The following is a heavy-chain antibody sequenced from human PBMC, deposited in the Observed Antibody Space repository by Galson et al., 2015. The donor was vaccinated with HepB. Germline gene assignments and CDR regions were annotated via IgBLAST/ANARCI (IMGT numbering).Heavy chain of an antibody. V-gene: IGHV3-53*01. D-gene: IGHD4-17*01. CDR1: GFTVSSNY. CDR3: AADYGDYIDAFDI. J-gene: IGHJ3*02. Sequence: SLRLSCAASGFTVSSNYMSWVRQAPGKGLEWVSVIYSGGSTYYADSVKGRFTISRDNSKNTLYLQMNSLRAEDTAVYYCAADYGDYIDAFDIWGQGTMVTVSS. CDR2: IYSGGST.